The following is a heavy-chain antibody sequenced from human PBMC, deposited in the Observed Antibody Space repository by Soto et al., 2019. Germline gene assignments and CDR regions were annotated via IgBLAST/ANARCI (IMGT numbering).Heavy chain of an antibody. CDR3: ARGPKVVVPAVYFDY. V-gene: IGHV4-39*07. CDR2: IYYSGSI. CDR1: GGSISSSSYY. Sequence: PSETLSLTCSVSGGSISSSSYYWGWIRQPPGKGLEWIGSIYYSGSIYYNPSLKSRVTISVDTSKNQFSLKLSSVTAADTAVYYCARGPKVVVPAVYFDYWGQGTLVTVSS. D-gene: IGHD2-2*01. J-gene: IGHJ4*02.